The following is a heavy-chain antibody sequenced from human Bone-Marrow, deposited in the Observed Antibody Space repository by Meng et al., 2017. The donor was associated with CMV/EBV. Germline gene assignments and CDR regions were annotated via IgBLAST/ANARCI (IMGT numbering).Heavy chain of an antibody. CDR3: ARGGGYYDFWSGYLLDY. Sequence: SLKISCAASGFTFSDFYLGWIRQAPGKGLKWVSYISNSGRDIYYAGSVKGRFTISRDNAKNSLYLQMNSLRAEDTAVYYCARGGGYYDFWSGYLLDYWGQGTLVTVSS. V-gene: IGHV3-11*04. J-gene: IGHJ4*02. D-gene: IGHD3-3*01. CDR1: GFTFSDFY. CDR2: ISNSGRDI.